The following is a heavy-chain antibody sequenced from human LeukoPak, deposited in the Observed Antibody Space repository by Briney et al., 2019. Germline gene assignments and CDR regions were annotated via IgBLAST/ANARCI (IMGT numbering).Heavy chain of an antibody. CDR2: IRDSGEA. CDR3: ARDRAANQDWVEFDP. J-gene: IGHJ5*02. V-gene: IGHV3-66*03. D-gene: IGHD3/OR15-3a*01. CDR1: GFRVSDYY. Sequence: PGGSLRLSCAVSGFRVSDYYMSWVRQAPGKGLEWVGLIRDSGEAFYADFARGRFAISRDESENTLYLQMESLRVEDTAVYFCARDRAANQDWVEFDPWGQGTPVIVSS.